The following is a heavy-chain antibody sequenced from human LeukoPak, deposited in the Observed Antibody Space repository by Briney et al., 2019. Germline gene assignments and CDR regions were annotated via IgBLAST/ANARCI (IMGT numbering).Heavy chain of an antibody. CDR2: IYYSGST. CDR3: ARVWTTVPYRIDY. D-gene: IGHD4-11*01. CDR1: GGSISSSSYY. Sequence: SETLSLTCTVSGGSISSSSYYWGWIRQPPGKGLEWIGSIYYSGSTYYNPSLKSRVTISVDTSKNQFSLKLSSVTAADTAVYYCARVWTTVPYRIDYWGQGTLVTVSS. V-gene: IGHV4-39*07. J-gene: IGHJ4*02.